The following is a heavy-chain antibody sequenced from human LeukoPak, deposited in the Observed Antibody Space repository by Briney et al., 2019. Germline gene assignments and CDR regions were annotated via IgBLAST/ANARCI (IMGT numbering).Heavy chain of an antibody. J-gene: IGHJ4*02. D-gene: IGHD2/OR15-2a*01. V-gene: IGHV4-39*07. CDR3: ARGRFGEYYYFDY. CDR1: GGSISSSSYY. Sequence: PSETLSLTCTVSGGSISSSSYYWGWIRQPPGKGLEWIGSIYYSGSTYYNPSLKSRVTILVDTSKNQFSLKLSSVTAADTAVYYCARGRFGEYYYFDYWGQETLVTVSS. CDR2: IYYSGST.